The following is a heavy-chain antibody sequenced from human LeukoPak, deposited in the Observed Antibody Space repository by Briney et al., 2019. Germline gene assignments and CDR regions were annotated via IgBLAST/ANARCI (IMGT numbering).Heavy chain of an antibody. CDR1: GGTFSSYA. J-gene: IGHJ6*02. D-gene: IGHD2-8*01. CDR2: ISAYNGNT. V-gene: IGHV1-18*01. CDR3: ARVQWTPLTYYYYGMDV. Sequence: ASVKVSCKASGGTFSSYAISWVRQAPGQGLEWMGWISAYNGNTNYAQKLQGRVTMTTDTSTSTAYMELRSLRSDDTAVYYCARVQWTPLTYYYYGMDVWGQGTTVTVSS.